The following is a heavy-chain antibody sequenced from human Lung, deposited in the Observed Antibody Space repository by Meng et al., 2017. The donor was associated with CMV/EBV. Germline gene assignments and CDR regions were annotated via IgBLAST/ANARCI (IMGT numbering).Heavy chain of an antibody. CDR2: IIPILGIA. CDR1: GGTFSSYA. CDR3: ARDYCSSTSCNRRITGTTPSSDYYYGMDV. J-gene: IGHJ6*02. Sequence: SXXVSXKASGGTFSSYAISWVRQAPGQGLEWIGGIIPILGIANYAQKFQGRVTITADKSTSTDYMELSSLRSEDTAVYYCARDYCSSTSCNRRITGTTPSSDYYYGMDVWXQGTTVTVSS. D-gene: IGHD2-2*01. V-gene: IGHV1-69*10.